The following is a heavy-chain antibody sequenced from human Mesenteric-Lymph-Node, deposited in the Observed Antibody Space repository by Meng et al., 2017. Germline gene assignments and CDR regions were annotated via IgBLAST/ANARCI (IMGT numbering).Heavy chain of an antibody. CDR2: ISADNGNS. CDR1: GYLFTSFG. Sequence: ASVKVSCKASGYLFTSFGISWVRQAPGEGLEWMGWISADNGNSVSAQKFQGRVTMTRDTSTSTVYMELSSLRSEDTAVYYCAREVRYYDGGRYLYYYGLDVWGQGTTVTVSS. CDR3: AREVRYYDGGRYLYYYGLDV. J-gene: IGHJ6*02. V-gene: IGHV1-18*01. D-gene: IGHD3-22*01.